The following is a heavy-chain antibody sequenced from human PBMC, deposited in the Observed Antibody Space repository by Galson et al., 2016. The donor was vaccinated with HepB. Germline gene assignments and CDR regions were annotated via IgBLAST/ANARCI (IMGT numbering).Heavy chain of an antibody. CDR1: GYSFTSYW. J-gene: IGHJ6*03. D-gene: IGHD2-15*01. CDR2: IDPSDSYT. CDR3: ARRSGVAATDYYCYDMDV. V-gene: IGHV5-10-1*01. Sequence: QSGAEVKKPGESLRISCKGSGYSFTSYWITWVRQMPGKGLEWMGTIDPSDSYTNYSPSFQGHVTISADKSISTAYLQWSSLKASDTAMYYCARRSGVAATDYYCYDMDVWGKGTPVTVSS.